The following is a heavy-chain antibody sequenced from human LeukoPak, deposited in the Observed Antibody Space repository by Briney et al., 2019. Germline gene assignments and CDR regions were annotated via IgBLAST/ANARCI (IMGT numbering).Heavy chain of an antibody. CDR2: TSGNGGIT. J-gene: IGHJ4*02. D-gene: IGHD3-10*01. V-gene: IGHV3-23*01. Sequence: QPGGSLRLSCAASGFTFSSYAMSWVRQAPGKGLEWVSATSGNGGITYYADSVKGRFTISRDNSKNTLYLQMNSLRAEDTAVYYCAKDWEVTMVRGVLDYWGQGTLVTVSS. CDR1: GFTFSSYA. CDR3: AKDWEVTMVRGVLDY.